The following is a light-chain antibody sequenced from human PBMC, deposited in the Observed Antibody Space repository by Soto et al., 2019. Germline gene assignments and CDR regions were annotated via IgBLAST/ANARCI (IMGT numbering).Light chain of an antibody. CDR2: EVS. Sequence: SVLTQPASVSGSPGQSITIPCTGTSSDVGGYNHVSWYQQHPGKAPKLMIYEVSRRPSGVSNRFSGSKSGNTASLTISGLQAEDEADYYCTSYTSSSTLYVFGSGTKVTVL. V-gene: IGLV2-14*01. CDR3: TSYTSSSTLYV. CDR1: SSDVGGYNH. J-gene: IGLJ1*01.